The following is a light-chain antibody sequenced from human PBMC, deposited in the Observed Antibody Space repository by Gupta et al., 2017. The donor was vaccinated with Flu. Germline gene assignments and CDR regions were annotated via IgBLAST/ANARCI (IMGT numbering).Light chain of an antibody. V-gene: IGKV3-11*01. CDR2: DAS. J-gene: IGKJ5*01. CDR3: MQLRIWPRFT. Sequence: LTQSPATLSLSPGESATLSCRASQRVDTYLAWYQHQPGQPPRLLMYDASNRAAGIPARFSGSGSGTAFTLTISSLEPEEWAVYHCMQLRIWPRFTFR. CDR1: QRVDTY.